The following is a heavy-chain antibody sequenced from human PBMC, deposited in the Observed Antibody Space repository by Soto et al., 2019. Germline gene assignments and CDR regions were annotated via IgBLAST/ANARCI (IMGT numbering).Heavy chain of an antibody. Sequence: PSETLSLTCTVSGGSICSSSYYWGWIRQPPGKGLEWIGSIYYSGSTYYNPSLKSRVTISVDTSKNQFSLKLSSVTAADTAVYYCARHAEQQLVLTPFSHWGQGTLVTVSS. V-gene: IGHV4-39*01. CDR1: GGSICSSSYY. CDR2: IYYSGST. J-gene: IGHJ4*02. D-gene: IGHD6-13*01. CDR3: ARHAEQQLVLTPFSH.